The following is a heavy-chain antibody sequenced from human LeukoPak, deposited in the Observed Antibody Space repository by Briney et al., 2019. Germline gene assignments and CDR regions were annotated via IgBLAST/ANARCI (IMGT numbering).Heavy chain of an antibody. J-gene: IGHJ4*02. V-gene: IGHV4-59*01. CDR2: VYYSAST. D-gene: IGHD4-17*01. CDR1: GGSISSYY. Sequence: SETLSLTCTVSGGSISSYYWTWIRQPPGKGLEWIGFVYYSASTNYNPSLKSRATISVDTSKKQFSLRLSSVTTAETAVYYCARGIMTTVPTFDSWGQGTLVTVSS. CDR3: ARGIMTTVPTFDS.